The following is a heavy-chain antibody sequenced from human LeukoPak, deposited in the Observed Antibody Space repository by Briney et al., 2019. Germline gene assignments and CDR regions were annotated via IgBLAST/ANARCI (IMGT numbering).Heavy chain of an antibody. CDR1: GFTFTSYA. J-gene: IGHJ4*02. CDR2: ISGSGGST. Sequence: PGGSLRLSCAASGFTFTSYAMSWVRQAPGKGLEWVSAISGSGGSTYYADSVKGRFTISRDNSKNTLYLQMSSLRAEDTAVYYCAKLDSSGYYKYYFDYWGQGTLVTVSS. V-gene: IGHV3-23*01. D-gene: IGHD3-22*01. CDR3: AKLDSSGYYKYYFDY.